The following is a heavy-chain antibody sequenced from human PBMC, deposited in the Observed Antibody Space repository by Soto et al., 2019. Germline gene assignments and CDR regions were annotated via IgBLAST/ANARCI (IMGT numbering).Heavy chain of an antibody. D-gene: IGHD4-4*01. Sequence: QVQLQESGPGLVKPSQTLSLTCTVSGGSISSGGYYWSWIRQHPGKGLEWIGYIYDSGSTYYNPSLKRRVTISLDTSKNQFSLKLSSVTAADTAVYYCARGRRFGYSIKYYYGMDVWGQGTTVPVSS. V-gene: IGHV4-31*03. CDR1: GGSISSGGYY. J-gene: IGHJ6*02. CDR2: IYDSGST. CDR3: ARGRRFGYSIKYYYGMDV.